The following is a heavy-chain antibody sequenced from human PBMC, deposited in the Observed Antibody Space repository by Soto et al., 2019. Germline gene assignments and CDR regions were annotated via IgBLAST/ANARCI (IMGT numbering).Heavy chain of an antibody. CDR1: GFMFISYA. V-gene: IGHV3-23*01. D-gene: IGHD2-21*02. J-gene: IGHJ4*02. CDR3: AKDGSWGDHYYFDN. CDR2: ISGSGGST. Sequence: WGSLRLSCAVSGFMFISYAMTFFRQSPGKGLEWVSSISGSGGSTYYSDSVRGRFTISRDNSKKMLYLEMNSLKGDDTAVYYCAKDGSWGDHYYFDNWGQGTLVTVSS.